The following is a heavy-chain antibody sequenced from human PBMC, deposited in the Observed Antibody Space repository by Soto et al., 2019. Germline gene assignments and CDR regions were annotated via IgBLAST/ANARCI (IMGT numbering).Heavy chain of an antibody. CDR1: GYSISSGYY. J-gene: IGHJ6*02. V-gene: IGHV4-38-2*02. Sequence: SETLSLTCAVSGYSISSGYYLGWVLQPPWKGLEWIGSIYHSGSTYYNPSLKSRVTISVDTSKNQFSLKLSSVTAADTAVYYCARDPHPKSYYGSGSIHYYYYGMDVWGQGTTVTVSS. D-gene: IGHD3-10*01. CDR3: ARDPHPKSYYGSGSIHYYYYGMDV. CDR2: IYHSGST.